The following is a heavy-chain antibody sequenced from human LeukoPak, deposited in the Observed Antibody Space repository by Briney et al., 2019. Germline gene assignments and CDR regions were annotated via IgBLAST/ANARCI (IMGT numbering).Heavy chain of an antibody. CDR2: IHYSGST. V-gene: IGHV4-59*01. Sequence: PSGTLSLTCSISDGSISNYYWNWIRQSPGKGLEWIGHIHYSGSTHYNSALQSRVSISIDTSKNHFTLKLTSLTAADTAVYYCATGRDPYKTGHWGQGTLVTVSS. CDR1: DGSISNYY. J-gene: IGHJ4*02. CDR3: ATGRDPYKTGH. D-gene: IGHD1-1*01.